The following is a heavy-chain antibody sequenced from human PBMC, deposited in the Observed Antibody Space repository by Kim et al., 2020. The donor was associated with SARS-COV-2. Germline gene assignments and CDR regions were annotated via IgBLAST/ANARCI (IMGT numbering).Heavy chain of an antibody. CDR3: ARTPYRDYTFRRDKLDY. Sequence: ASVKVSCKASGYTFTGYYMHWVRQAPGQGLEWMGRINPNSGGTNYAQKFQGRVTMTRDTSIRTAYMELSRLRSDDTAMYYCARTPYRDYTFRRDKLDYWGQGTLVTVSS. V-gene: IGHV1-2*06. J-gene: IGHJ4*02. CDR1: GYTFTGYY. CDR2: INPNSGGT. D-gene: IGHD4-17*01.